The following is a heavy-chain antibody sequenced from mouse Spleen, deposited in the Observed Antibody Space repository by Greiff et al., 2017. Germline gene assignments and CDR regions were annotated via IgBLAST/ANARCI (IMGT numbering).Heavy chain of an antibody. D-gene: IGHD2-4*01. Sequence: VKLMESGPGLVAPSQSLSITCTVSGFSLTSYGVHWVRQPPGKGLEWLGVIWAGGSTNYNSALMSRLSISKDNSKSQVFLKMNSLQTDDTAMYYCAREGDYPWFAYWGQGTLVTVSA. CDR3: AREGDYPWFAY. CDR1: GFSLTSYG. V-gene: IGHV2-9*02. J-gene: IGHJ3*01. CDR2: IWAGGST.